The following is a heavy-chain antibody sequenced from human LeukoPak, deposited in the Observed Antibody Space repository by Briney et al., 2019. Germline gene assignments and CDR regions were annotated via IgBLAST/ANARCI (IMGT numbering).Heavy chain of an antibody. D-gene: IGHD3-10*01. CDR1: GFTFSSYA. Sequence: GGSLRLSCAASGFTFSSYAMSWVRQTPGKGLEWVSAISGSGGSTYYADSVKGRFTISGDNSKNTLYLQMNSLRAEDTAVYYCASATMVRGTPHAFDIWGQGTMVTVSS. J-gene: IGHJ3*02. CDR3: ASATMVRGTPHAFDI. V-gene: IGHV3-23*01. CDR2: ISGSGGST.